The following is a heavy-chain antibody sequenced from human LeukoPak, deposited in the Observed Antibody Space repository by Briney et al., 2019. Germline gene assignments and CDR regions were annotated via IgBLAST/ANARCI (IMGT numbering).Heavy chain of an antibody. J-gene: IGHJ4*02. CDR2: ISGSGGST. Sequence: GGSLRLSCAASGVTFSSYAMSWVRQAPGKGLEWVSVISGSGGSTYYADSVKGRFTISRDNSKNTLYLQMNSLRAEDAAIYYCAKDQSSAWYWEYWGQGTLVTVSS. CDR3: AKDQSSAWYWEY. CDR1: GVTFSSYA. V-gene: IGHV3-23*01. D-gene: IGHD6-19*01.